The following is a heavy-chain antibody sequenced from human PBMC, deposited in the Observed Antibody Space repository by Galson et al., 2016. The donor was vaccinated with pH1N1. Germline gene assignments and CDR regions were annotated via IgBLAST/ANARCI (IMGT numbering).Heavy chain of an antibody. CDR3: AKDQSSGYDYVYFDY. CDR2: ISYDGSIK. CDR1: GFMFSNYG. V-gene: IGHV3-30*18. J-gene: IGHJ4*02. D-gene: IGHD5-12*01. Sequence: SLRLSCAASGFMFSNYGMHWVRQAPGKGLEWVALISYDGSIKYYADSVKGRFTISRDNSKSTLYLQLNSLRPEDTSLYYCAKDQSSGYDYVYFDYWGQGTPVTVSS.